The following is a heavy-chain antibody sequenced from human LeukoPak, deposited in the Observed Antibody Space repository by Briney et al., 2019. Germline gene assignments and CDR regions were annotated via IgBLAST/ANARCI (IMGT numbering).Heavy chain of an antibody. D-gene: IGHD5-18*01. V-gene: IGHV3-23*01. J-gene: IGHJ4*02. CDR2: ISGSGGST. CDR1: GFTFSSYA. CDR3: AKVDGYRYGYLEY. Sequence: GGSLPLSCAASGFTFSSYAMSWVRQAPGKGLEWVSAISGSGGSTYYADSVKGRFTISRDNSKNTLYMQMNSLRAEDTAVYYCAKVDGYRYGYLEYWGEGTLVTVSS.